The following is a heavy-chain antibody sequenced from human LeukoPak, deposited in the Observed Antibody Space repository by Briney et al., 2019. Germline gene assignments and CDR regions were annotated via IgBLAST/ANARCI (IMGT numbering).Heavy chain of an antibody. CDR3: ARGTYYYDSSGYYEYYFDY. CDR1: GYTFTSYY. V-gene: IGHV1-46*01. D-gene: IGHD3-22*01. CDR2: VNPSGGST. J-gene: IGHJ4*02. Sequence: ASVKVSCKASGYTFTSYYMHWVRQAPGQGLEWMGIVNPSGGSTSYAQKFQGRVTMTRDTSTSTVYMELSSLRPEDTAVYYCARGTYYYDSSGYYEYYFDYWGQGTLVTVSS.